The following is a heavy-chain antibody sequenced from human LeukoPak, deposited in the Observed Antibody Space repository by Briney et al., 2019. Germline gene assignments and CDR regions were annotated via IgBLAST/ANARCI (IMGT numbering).Heavy chain of an antibody. CDR1: GGSLTSSY. CDR2: LSPSGST. D-gene: IGHD4-23*01. Sequence: SGTLSLTCTVSGGSLTSSYWSWIRQPAGKGLEWIGRLSPSGSTNYNPSLKSRVTMSADTSKNQFSLKLTSVTAADTAVYYCARDPNSALWGQGTLVTVSS. V-gene: IGHV4-4*07. J-gene: IGHJ4*02. CDR3: ARDPNSAL.